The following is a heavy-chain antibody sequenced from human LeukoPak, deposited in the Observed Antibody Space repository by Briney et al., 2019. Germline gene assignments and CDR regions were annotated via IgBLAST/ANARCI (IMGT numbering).Heavy chain of an antibody. CDR2: IFYSGSI. V-gene: IGHV4-4*02. Sequence: MASGTLSLTCAVSGGSISTYNWWSWVRQPPGKGLEWIGEIFYSGSINYNPSLKSRVTISVDTSKNQFSLKLSSVTAADTAVYYCARGSYSSGWYVRVRIFDYWGQGTLVTVSS. CDR3: ARGSYSSGWYVRVRIFDY. CDR1: GGSISTYNW. D-gene: IGHD6-19*01. J-gene: IGHJ4*02.